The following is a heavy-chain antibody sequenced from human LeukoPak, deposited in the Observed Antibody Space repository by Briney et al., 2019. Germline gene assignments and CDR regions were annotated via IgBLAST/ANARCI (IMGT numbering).Heavy chain of an antibody. CDR2: ISGSGGST. CDR1: GFTFSSYA. J-gene: IGHJ4*02. D-gene: IGHD4-23*01. V-gene: IGHV3-23*01. CDR3: AKEIDSGTVVNTGFDY. Sequence: GGSLRLSCAASGFTFSSYAMSWVRQAPGKGLEWVSAISGSGGSTYYADSVKGRFTISRDNSKNTLYLQMNSLRAEDTAVYYCAKEIDSGTVVNTGFDYWGQGTLVTVSS.